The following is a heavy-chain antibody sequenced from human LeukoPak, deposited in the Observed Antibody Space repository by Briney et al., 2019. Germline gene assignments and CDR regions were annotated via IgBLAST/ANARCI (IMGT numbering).Heavy chain of an antibody. CDR2: IYSGGST. CDR3: ARDLIAAAPNYYGMDV. V-gene: IGHV3-53*01. Sequence: GGSLRLSCAASGFTVSSNYMSWVRQAPGKGLELVSVIYSGGSTYYADSVKGRFTISRDNSKNTLYLQMNSLRAEDTAVYYCARDLIAAAPNYYGMDVWGQGTTVTVSS. D-gene: IGHD6-13*01. CDR1: GFTVSSNY. J-gene: IGHJ6*02.